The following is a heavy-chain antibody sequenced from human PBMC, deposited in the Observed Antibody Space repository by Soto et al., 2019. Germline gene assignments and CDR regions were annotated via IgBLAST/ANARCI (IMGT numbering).Heavy chain of an antibody. V-gene: IGHV4-59*01. CDR3: ARYYYGSGSYPYYYGMDV. D-gene: IGHD3-10*01. Sequence: QVQLQESGPGLVKPSETLSLTCTVSGGSISSYYWSWIRQPPGKGLEWIVYIYYSGSTNYNPSLKSRVTISVDTSKNQFSLKLSSVTAADTAVYYCARYYYGSGSYPYYYGMDVWGQGTTVTVSS. CDR2: IYYSGST. CDR1: GGSISSYY. J-gene: IGHJ6*02.